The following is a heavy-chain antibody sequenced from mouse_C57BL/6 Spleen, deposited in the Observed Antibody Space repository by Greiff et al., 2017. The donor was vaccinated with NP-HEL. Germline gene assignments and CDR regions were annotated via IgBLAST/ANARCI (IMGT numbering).Heavy chain of an antibody. CDR2: INPYNGDT. CDR3: ATYDYEGAMDY. D-gene: IGHD2-4*01. CDR1: GYSFTGYF. J-gene: IGHJ4*01. Sequence: EVQLQQSGPELVKPGDSVKISCKASGYSFTGYFMNWVMQSHGKSLEWIGRINPYNGDTFYNQKFKGKATLTVDKSSSTAHMELRRLTSEDSAVYYCATYDYEGAMDYWGQGTSVTVSS. V-gene: IGHV1-20*01.